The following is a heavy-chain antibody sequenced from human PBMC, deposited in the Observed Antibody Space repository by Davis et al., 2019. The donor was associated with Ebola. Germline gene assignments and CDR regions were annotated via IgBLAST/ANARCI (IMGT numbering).Heavy chain of an antibody. CDR2: ISSSSSYI. Sequence: GESLKISCAASGFTFSSYSMNWVRQAPGKGLEWVSSISSSSSYIYYADSVKGRFTISRDNAKNSLYLQMNSLRAEDTAVYYCAKGGYCSGGSCYLGWYFDLWGRGTLVTVSS. V-gene: IGHV3-21*01. D-gene: IGHD2-15*01. CDR3: AKGGYCSGGSCYLGWYFDL. CDR1: GFTFSSYS. J-gene: IGHJ2*01.